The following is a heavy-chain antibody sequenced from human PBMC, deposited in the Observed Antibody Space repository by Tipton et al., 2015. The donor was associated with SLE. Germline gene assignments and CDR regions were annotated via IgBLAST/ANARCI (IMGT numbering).Heavy chain of an antibody. CDR1: GGSFNDYY. V-gene: IGHV4-34*01. D-gene: IGHD1-26*01. Sequence: TLSLTCAVYGGSFNDYYWSWIRQPPGKGLEWIGEVTQSGATNYNPSLKSRVTISVDTSKNEFSLKLSSVTAADTAVYYCVRERKYVVRFRELVAPDLWGQGPAITVSS. J-gene: IGHJ3*01. CDR2: VTQSGAT. CDR3: VRERKYVVRFRELVAPDL.